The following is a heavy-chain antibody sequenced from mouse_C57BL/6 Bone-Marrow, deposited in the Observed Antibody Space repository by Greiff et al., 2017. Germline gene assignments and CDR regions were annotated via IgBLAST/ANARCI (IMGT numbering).Heavy chain of an antibody. V-gene: IGHV14-4*01. D-gene: IGHD2-3*01. J-gene: IGHJ2*01. Sequence: VQLQQSGAELVRPGASVKLSCTASGFNFKDDYIHWVKQRPEQGLEWIGWIDPEIGDTEYASKFKGKATLTSDTSSNTAYLQLSSLTSEDTAVYYCSSFDGNYFDFWGQGTPLTVAS. CDR2: IDPEIGDT. CDR1: GFNFKDDY. CDR3: SSFDGNYFDF.